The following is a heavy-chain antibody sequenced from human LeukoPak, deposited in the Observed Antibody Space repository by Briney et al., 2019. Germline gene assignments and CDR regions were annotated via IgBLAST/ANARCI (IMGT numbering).Heavy chain of an antibody. CDR3: ATWGVATNYIDY. J-gene: IGHJ4*02. D-gene: IGHD5-12*01. CDR2: IYYSGST. V-gene: IGHV4-39*01. CDR1: GGSISSSSYY. Sequence: PSETLSLTCTVSGGSISSSSYYWGWIRQPPGKGLEWIGSIYYSGSTYYNPSLKSRVTISVDTSKNQFSLKLSSVTAADTAVYYCATWGVATNYIDYWGQGTLVTVSS.